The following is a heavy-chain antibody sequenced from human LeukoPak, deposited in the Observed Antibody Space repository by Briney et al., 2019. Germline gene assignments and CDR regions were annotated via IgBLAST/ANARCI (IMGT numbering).Heavy chain of an antibody. CDR3: ARIAVAGTVVYFDY. CDR2: IKQDGSEK. Sequence: GGSLRLSCAASGFTFSDVWMSWVRQAPGKGLEWVANIKQDGSEKYYVDSVKGRFTISRDNAKNSLYLQMNSLRAEDTAVYYCARIAVAGTVVYFDYWGQGTLVTVSS. CDR1: GFTFSDVW. D-gene: IGHD6-19*01. J-gene: IGHJ4*02. V-gene: IGHV3-7*01.